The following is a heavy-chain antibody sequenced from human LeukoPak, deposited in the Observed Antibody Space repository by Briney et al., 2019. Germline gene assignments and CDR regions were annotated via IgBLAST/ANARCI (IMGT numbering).Heavy chain of an antibody. V-gene: IGHV4-59*01. CDR2: IYYTGST. D-gene: IGHD3-3*01. CDR1: GGSLSSYY. J-gene: IGHJ4*02. Sequence: SETLSLTCTVSGGSLSSYYWSWIRQPPGKGLEWIAYIYYTGSTNYNPTLKTRFTISVDTSKNHFSLKLSSATAADTAVYYCARDYDFWAFDYWGQGTLVTVSS. CDR3: ARDYDFWAFDY.